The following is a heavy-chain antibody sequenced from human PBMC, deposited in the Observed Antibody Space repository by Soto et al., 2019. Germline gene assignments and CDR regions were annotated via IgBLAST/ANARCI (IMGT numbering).Heavy chain of an antibody. CDR3: ARAGT. CDR1: GGTFRTYA. CDR2: IIPVSGTI. J-gene: IGHJ5*02. V-gene: IGHV1-69*13. Sequence: SVKVSCKVSGGTFRTYALNWVRQAPGQGLEWMGGIIPVSGTINYAQRFHGRVTIIADESTSTVYMDLSSLRFNDTAVYYCARAGTWGQGSLVPVSS.